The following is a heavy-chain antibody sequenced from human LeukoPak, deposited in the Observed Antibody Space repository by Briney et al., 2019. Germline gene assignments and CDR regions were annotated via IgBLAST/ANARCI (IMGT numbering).Heavy chain of an antibody. CDR3: ARGGVGWCASGWYYFDS. J-gene: IGHJ4*02. CDR2: INPNSGDP. CDR1: GYTFTDHY. D-gene: IGHD6-19*01. V-gene: IGHV1-2*02. Sequence: ASVKVSCKTSGYTFTDHYMHWLRQAAGQRLEWMGWINPNSGDPNYAQNFQGRVTMTRDTSTTTVDMELSSLRSDDTALYYCARGGVGWCASGWYYFDSWGQGSLVTVSS.